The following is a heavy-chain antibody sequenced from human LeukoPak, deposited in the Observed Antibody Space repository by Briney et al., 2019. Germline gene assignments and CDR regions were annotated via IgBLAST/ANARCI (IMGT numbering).Heavy chain of an antibody. CDR1: GFSFRNYA. Sequence: GGSLGLSCVASGFSFRNYAIHWVRQAPGKGLEYVSVINTDGRITYYADSVKGRFTISRDNSKSTVYLQMGSLRGEDMAVYYCTRDGGSFCDFDYWGQGALVTVSS. J-gene: IGHJ4*02. V-gene: IGHV3-64*02. D-gene: IGHD1-26*01. CDR3: TRDGGSFCDFDY. CDR2: INTDGRIT.